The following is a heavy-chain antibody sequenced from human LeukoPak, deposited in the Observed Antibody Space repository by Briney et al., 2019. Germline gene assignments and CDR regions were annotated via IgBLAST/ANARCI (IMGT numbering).Heavy chain of an antibody. D-gene: IGHD4-17*01. CDR3: AKHKENYGDSCLDAY. J-gene: IGHJ4*02. CDR2: ISGRGGST. V-gene: IGHV3-23*01. CDR1: GFTFSSYA. Sequence: TGGPLRLSCVASGFTFSSYAMSWVRQAPGQGLEWVSGISGRGGSTYYADSVKGRFTISRDNSKNTLYLQMNSLRAEDTAVYYCAKHKENYGDSCLDAYWGQGTLVTVSS.